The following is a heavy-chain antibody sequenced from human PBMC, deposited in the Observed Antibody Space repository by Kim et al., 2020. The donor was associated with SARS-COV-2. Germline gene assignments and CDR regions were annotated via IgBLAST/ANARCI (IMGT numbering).Heavy chain of an antibody. CDR2: IYYSGST. V-gene: IGHV4-39*01. CDR1: GGSISSSSYY. Sequence: SETLSLTCTVSGGSISSSSYYWGWIRQPPGKGLEWIGSIYYSGSTYYNPSLKSRVTISVDTSKNQFSLKLSSVTAADTAVYYCARHGPLWFGDWSRDNWFDPWGQGTLVTVSS. D-gene: IGHD3-10*01. J-gene: IGHJ5*02. CDR3: ARHGPLWFGDWSRDNWFDP.